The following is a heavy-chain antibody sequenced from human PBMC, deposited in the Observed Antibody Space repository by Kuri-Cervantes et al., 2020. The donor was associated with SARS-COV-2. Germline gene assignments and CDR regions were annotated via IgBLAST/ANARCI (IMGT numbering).Heavy chain of an antibody. CDR3: VKGSAASRPYYFDS. Sequence: GESLKISCAASGITFSSYAMSWVRQAPGKGLEWVSAITDDGGSTYHADSVKGRFTIPRDNSKTTLFLQTNSLRAEDTAVYHCVKGSAASRPYYFDSWGQGTLVTVSS. CDR1: GITFSSYA. CDR2: ITDDGGST. V-gene: IGHV3-23*01. D-gene: IGHD3-10*01. J-gene: IGHJ4*02.